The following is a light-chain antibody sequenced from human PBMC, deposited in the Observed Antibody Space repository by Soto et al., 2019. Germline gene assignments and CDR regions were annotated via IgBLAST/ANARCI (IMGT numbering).Light chain of an antibody. J-gene: IGKJ2*01. Sequence: EIVLTQSPGTLSLSPGERATLSCRASQSISSSQLAWYQQRPGQAPRLLIYGASSRATGIPDRFRGRGSGTDFALTISRLEPEDFAVYFCQQRGYWPRTFGQGTKLEIK. CDR3: QQRGYWPRT. CDR1: QSISSSQ. CDR2: GAS. V-gene: IGKV3D-20*02.